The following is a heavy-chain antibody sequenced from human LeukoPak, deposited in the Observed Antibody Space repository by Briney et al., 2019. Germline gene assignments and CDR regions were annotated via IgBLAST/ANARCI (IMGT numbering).Heavy chain of an antibody. CDR2: ISYDGSNK. J-gene: IGHJ4*02. V-gene: IGHV3-30-3*01. CDR1: GFTFSSYA. Sequence: GGSLRLSCAASGFTFSSYAMHWVRQAPGKGLEWVAVISYDGSNKYYADSVKGRFTISRDNSKNTLYLQMNSLRAEDTAVYCCARPLDYWGQGTLVTVSS. CDR3: ARPLDY.